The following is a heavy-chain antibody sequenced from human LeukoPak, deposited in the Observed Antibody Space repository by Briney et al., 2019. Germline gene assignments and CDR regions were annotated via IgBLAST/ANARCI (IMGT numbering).Heavy chain of an antibody. V-gene: IGHV3-21*01. J-gene: IGHJ4*02. CDR1: GFTFSDYS. D-gene: IGHD4-17*01. CDR2: VNTVSSYI. Sequence: GGSLRLSCAASGFTFSDYSMNWVRQAPGKGLEWVASVNTVSSYIYYADSMRGRFTISRDNAKNSLFLQMDSLRAEDTAVYYCARDTVGWGQGTLVTVSS. CDR3: ARDTVG.